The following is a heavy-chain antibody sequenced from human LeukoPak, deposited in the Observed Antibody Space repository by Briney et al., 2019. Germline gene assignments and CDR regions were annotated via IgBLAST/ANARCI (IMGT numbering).Heavy chain of an antibody. CDR1: GFTFSSYG. V-gene: IGHV3-30*02. D-gene: IGHD1-26*01. CDR2: IRYDGSNK. CDR3: AKLKGQSGNYGDSLHRSRFPFDI. Sequence: GGSLRLSCAASGFTFSSYGIHWVRQAPGKGLEWVAFIRYDGSNKYYADSVKGRFTISRDNSKNTLYLQMNSLRAEDTAVYYCAKLKGQSGNYGDSLHRSRFPFDIWGQGTMVTVSS. J-gene: IGHJ3*02.